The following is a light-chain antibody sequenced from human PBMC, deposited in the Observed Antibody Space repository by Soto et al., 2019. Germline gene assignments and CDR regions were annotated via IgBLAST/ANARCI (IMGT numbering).Light chain of an antibody. J-gene: IGLJ3*02. Sequence: NFMLTQPHSVSESPGKTVTISCTRSSGSIASNYVQWYQQRPGSAPTTVIYEDNQRPSGVPDWFSGSIDSSSNSASLTISGLKTEDEADYYCQSYDTNNHWVFGGGTKLTVL. CDR1: SGSIASNY. CDR2: EDN. CDR3: QSYDTNNHWV. V-gene: IGLV6-57*04.